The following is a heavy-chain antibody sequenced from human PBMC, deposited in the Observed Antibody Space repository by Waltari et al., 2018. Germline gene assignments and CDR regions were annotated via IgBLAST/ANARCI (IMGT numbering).Heavy chain of an antibody. D-gene: IGHD3-10*01. J-gene: IGHJ5*02. CDR2: IIPIFGTA. CDR3: ARVGTMVQGVIFWWFDP. Sequence: QVQLVQSGAEVKKPGSSVKVSCKASGGTFSSYAISWVRQATGQGLEWMGGIIPIFGTANYAQKFQGRVTITTDESTSTAYMELSSLRSEDTAVYYCARVGTMVQGVIFWWFDPWGQGTLVTVSS. V-gene: IGHV1-69*05. CDR1: GGTFSSYA.